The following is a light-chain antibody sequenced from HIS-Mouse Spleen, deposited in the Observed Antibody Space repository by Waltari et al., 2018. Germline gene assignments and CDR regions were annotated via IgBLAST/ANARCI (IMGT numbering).Light chain of an antibody. J-gene: IGKJ1*01. CDR2: DAS. Sequence: EIVLTQSPATLSLSPGERATLPCRASQSVSSYLAWYQKKPGQAPRLLIYDASNRATGIPARFSGSGSGTDFTLTISSLEPEDFAVYYCQQRSNWPWTFGQGTKVEIK. V-gene: IGKV3-11*01. CDR1: QSVSSY. CDR3: QQRSNWPWT.